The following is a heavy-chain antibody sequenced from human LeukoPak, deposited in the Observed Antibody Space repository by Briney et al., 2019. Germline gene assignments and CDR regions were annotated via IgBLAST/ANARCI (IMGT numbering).Heavy chain of an antibody. V-gene: IGHV4-61*09. CDR2: IYTSGST. CDR3: ARDIGSSWYSVWFAP. Sequence: SETLSLTCTVSGGSISSGSYYWYWIRQPAGKGLEWIGHIYTSGSTNYNPSLKSRVTISLDTSKNQFSLKLSSVTAADTAVYYCARDIGSSWYSVWFAPWGQGTLVTVSS. CDR1: GGSISSGSYY. J-gene: IGHJ5*02. D-gene: IGHD6-13*01.